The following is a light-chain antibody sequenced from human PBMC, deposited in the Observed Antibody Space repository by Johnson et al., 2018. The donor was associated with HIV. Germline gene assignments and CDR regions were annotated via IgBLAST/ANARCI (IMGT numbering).Light chain of an antibody. CDR3: TTWDSSLSTYV. Sequence: QAVLTQPPSVSAAPGQKVTISCSGSSSNIGNNYVSWYQQLPGTAPKLLIYDNNKRPSGIPDRFSGSKSGTSATLGITGIPTGDEADYCCTTWDSSLSTYVFGTGTKVTVL. J-gene: IGLJ1*01. CDR1: SSNIGNNY. V-gene: IGLV1-51*01. CDR2: DNN.